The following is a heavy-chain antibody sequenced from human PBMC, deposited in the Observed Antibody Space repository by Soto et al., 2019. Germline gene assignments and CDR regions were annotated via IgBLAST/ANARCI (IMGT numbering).Heavy chain of an antibody. D-gene: IGHD3-16*01. CDR3: AKDHWGSY. CDR1: GLTFSTYA. Sequence: EVQLLESGGGLVQPGGSLRLSCAASGLTFSTYAMSWVRQAPGKGLEWVSAISGSGGSTYYADSVKSRFTISRDNSKNTLYLQMNSLRAEDTALYYCAKDHWGSYSGQGTLVTVSS. CDR2: ISGSGGST. V-gene: IGHV3-23*01. J-gene: IGHJ4*02.